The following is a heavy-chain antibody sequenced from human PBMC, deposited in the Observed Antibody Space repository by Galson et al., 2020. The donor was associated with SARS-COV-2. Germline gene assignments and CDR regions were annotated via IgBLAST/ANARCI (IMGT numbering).Heavy chain of an antibody. Sequence: SETLSLTCSVSGGSIRSRSYYWGWIRQPPGKGLEWIASVVSTGSTAYNPSLKSRVTISVDTSKNQLSLRVTSVTAADAAVYYCARRGDTVAWFYWGQGALVTVSS. CDR1: GGSIRSRSYY. V-gene: IGHV4-39*01. CDR3: ARRGDTVAWFY. CDR2: VVSTGST. J-gene: IGHJ4*02. D-gene: IGHD3-3*01.